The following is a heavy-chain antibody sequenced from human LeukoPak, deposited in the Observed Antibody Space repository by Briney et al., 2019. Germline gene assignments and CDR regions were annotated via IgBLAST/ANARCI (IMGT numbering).Heavy chain of an antibody. D-gene: IGHD4-23*01. Sequence: PSETLSLTCAVYGGSFSGYYWSWIRQPPGKGLEWIGEINHSGSTNYNPPLKSRVTISVDTSKNQFSLKLSSVTAADTAVYYCPRGLVGNSDYWGQGTLVTVSS. J-gene: IGHJ4*02. CDR3: PRGLVGNSDY. V-gene: IGHV4-34*01. CDR2: INHSGST. CDR1: GGSFSGYY.